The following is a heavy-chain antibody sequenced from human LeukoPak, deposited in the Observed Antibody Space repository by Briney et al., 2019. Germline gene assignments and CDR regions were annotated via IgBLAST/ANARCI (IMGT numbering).Heavy chain of an antibody. V-gene: IGHV5-10-1*01. CDR1: GCSFTSYW. D-gene: IGHD6-19*01. Sequence: GESLKISRKGSGCSFTSYWIIWVRQMPGKGLEWMGRIDPSDSYTKYSPSFQGHVTISADKSISTAYLQWSSLKASDTTLFYCEATTHSGWYYFHYWGQGTLVTVSS. CDR2: IDPSDSYT. J-gene: IGHJ4*02. CDR3: EATTHSGWYYFHY.